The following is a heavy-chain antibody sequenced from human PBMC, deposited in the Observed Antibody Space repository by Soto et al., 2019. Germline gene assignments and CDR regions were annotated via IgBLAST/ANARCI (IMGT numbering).Heavy chain of an antibody. D-gene: IGHD2-15*01. V-gene: IGHV4-59*13. CDR1: GGSMRGYS. CDR2: VSHSGRT. Sequence: SETLSLTCKVSGGSMRGYSWSWIRQTPGEGLEWIGYVSHSGRTDYSPSLKNRVTISLDMSKNHFALHVNSVDPADTAVYYCARVAMENYHYICSGSTSSALDLWGQGTTVTVSS. J-gene: IGHJ6*02. CDR3: ARVAMENYHYICSGSTSSALDL.